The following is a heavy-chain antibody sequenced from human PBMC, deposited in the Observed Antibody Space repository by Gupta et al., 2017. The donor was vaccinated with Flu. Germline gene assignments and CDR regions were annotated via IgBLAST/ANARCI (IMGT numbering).Heavy chain of an antibody. J-gene: IGHJ4*02. CDR1: VFVVSSYE. Sequence: EVQLVESGGGSVQTGGSRRVSCAASVFVVSSYEMHWFRLAPGKGLELVSFINQRCVSYNTDSVRGRFTIARDNARNSVYLQMNSLRVEDSALYYCVRGHWDSWGQGTLVTVSS. D-gene: IGHD1-26*01. CDR2: INQRCVS. CDR3: VRGHWDS. V-gene: IGHV3-48*03.